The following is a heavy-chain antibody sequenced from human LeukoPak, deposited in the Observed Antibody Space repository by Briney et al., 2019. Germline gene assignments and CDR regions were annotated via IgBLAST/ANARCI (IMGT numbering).Heavy chain of an antibody. CDR2: INPNSGGT. CDR1: GYTFTGYY. Sequence: ASVKVSCKASGYTFTGYYMHWVRQAPGQGLEWMGRINPNSGGTNYAQKFQGSVTMTRDTSISTAYMELSRLRSDDTAVYYCARVVERRGWLLDYWGQGTLVTVSS. CDR3: ARVVERRGWLLDY. D-gene: IGHD5-12*01. J-gene: IGHJ4*02. V-gene: IGHV1-2*06.